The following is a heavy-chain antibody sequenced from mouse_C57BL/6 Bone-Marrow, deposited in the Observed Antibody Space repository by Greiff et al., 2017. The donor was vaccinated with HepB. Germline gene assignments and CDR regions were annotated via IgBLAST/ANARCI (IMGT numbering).Heavy chain of an antibody. J-gene: IGHJ4*01. V-gene: IGHV5-12*01. D-gene: IGHD2-5*01. CDR1: GFTFSDYY. CDR3: ARDSNYTGDAMDY. Sequence: EVKLMESGGGLVQPGGSLKLSCAASGFTFSDYYMYWVRQTPEKRLEWVAYISNGGGSTYYPDTVKGRFTISRDNAKNTLYLQMIRLKSEDTAMYYCARDSNYTGDAMDYWGQGTSVTVSS. CDR2: ISNGGGST.